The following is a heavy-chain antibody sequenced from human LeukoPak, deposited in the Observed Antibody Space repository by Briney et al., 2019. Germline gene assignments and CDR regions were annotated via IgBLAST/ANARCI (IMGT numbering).Heavy chain of an antibody. J-gene: IGHJ5*02. V-gene: IGHV4-59*08. CDR3: ARHLYSSSSFLDP. Sequence: SETLSLTCAVYGGSFSGYYWSWIRQPPGKGLEWIGYIYYSGSTNYNPSLKSRVTISVDTSKNQFSLKLSSVTAADTAAYYCARHLYSSSSFLDPWGQGTLVTVSS. D-gene: IGHD6-6*01. CDR2: IYYSGST. CDR1: GGSFSGYY.